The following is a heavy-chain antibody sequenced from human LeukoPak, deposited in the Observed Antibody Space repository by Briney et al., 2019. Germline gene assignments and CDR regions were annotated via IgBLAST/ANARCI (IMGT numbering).Heavy chain of an antibody. Sequence: SETLSLTCTVSGGSISSGGYYWSWIRQHPGKGLEWIGYIYYSGSTYYNPSLKSRVTISVDTSKNQFSLKLSSVTAADTAVYYCARRGGMVRGVYGPFDYWGQGTLVTVSS. CDR1: GGSISSGGYY. V-gene: IGHV4-31*03. CDR3: ARRGGMVRGVYGPFDY. J-gene: IGHJ4*02. CDR2: IYYSGST. D-gene: IGHD3-10*01.